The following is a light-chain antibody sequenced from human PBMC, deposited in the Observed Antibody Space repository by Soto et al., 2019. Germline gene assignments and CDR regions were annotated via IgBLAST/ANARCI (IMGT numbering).Light chain of an antibody. Sequence: EIVMTQSPATLSVSPGERATLSCRASQSVTSNLAWYQQKPGQAPRLLIYGASIRATGIPARFSGSGSGTEFTLTISSLQSEDCAVYYCQQYNNWRTFGQGTKVDIK. V-gene: IGKV3D-15*01. CDR1: QSVTSN. CDR3: QQYNNWRT. J-gene: IGKJ1*01. CDR2: GAS.